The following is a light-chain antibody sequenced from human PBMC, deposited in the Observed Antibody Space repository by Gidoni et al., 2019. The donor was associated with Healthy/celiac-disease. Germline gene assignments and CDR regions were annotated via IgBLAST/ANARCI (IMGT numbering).Light chain of an antibody. J-gene: IGLJ2*01. Sequence: NFMLTQPHSVSESQGKTVTISCTRSGGGIANNYVQWYQQRPVSSPTTVIFENTQRPSGVPDRFSGSIDRSSNSASLTISGLQTDDEADYYCHSYDSTSVVFGRGTKLTVL. CDR3: HSYDSTSVV. CDR1: GGGIANNY. V-gene: IGLV6-57*01. CDR2: ENT.